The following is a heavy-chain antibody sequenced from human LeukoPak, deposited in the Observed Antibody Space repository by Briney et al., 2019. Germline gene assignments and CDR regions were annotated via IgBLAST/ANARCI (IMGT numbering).Heavy chain of an antibody. D-gene: IGHD3-16*01. CDR2: ISGSGDST. J-gene: IGHJ4*02. Sequence: GGSLRLSCAASGFTFSNYAMRWVRQAPGKGLEWVSGISGSGDSTYYADSVKGRFTISRDNSKNTVDLQMNSLRAEDTAVYYCARDVIYASEIYSYGDSWGQGTRVTVSS. V-gene: IGHV3-23*01. CDR1: GFTFSNYA. CDR3: ARDVIYASEIYSYGDS.